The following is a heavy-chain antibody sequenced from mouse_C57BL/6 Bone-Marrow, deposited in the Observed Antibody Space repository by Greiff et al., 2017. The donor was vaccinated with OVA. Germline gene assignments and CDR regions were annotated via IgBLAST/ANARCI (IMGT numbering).Heavy chain of an antibody. CDR2: IDPSDSYT. CDR3: ARLLRSLFDD. J-gene: IGHJ2*01. V-gene: IGHV1-69*01. CDR1: GYTFTSYW. Sequence: QVQLQQSGAELVMPGASVKLSCKASGYTFTSYWMHWVKQRPGQGLEWIGEIDPSDSYTNYNQKFKGKSTLTVDKSSSTAYMQLSSLTSEDSAVYYCARLLRSLFDDWGQGTTLTVSS. D-gene: IGHD1-1*01.